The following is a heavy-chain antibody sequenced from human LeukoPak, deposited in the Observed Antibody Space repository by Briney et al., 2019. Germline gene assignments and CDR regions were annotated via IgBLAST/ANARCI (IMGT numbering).Heavy chain of an antibody. J-gene: IGHJ4*02. CDR1: GGSISSYY. CDR3: ARAGSSGYPDY. CDR2: IYYSGST. Sequence: SETLSLTCTVSGGSISSYYWSWIRQPPGKGLEWIGYIYYSGSTNYNPSLESRDTISVDTSKNQFSLKLSSVTAADTAVYYCARAGSSGYPDYWGQGTLVTVSS. V-gene: IGHV4-59*01. D-gene: IGHD3-22*01.